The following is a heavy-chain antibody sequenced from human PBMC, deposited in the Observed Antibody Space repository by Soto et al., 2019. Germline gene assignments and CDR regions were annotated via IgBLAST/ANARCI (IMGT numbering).Heavy chain of an antibody. CDR2: VKSKTDGATT. CDR3: TTDCSGGSCYPGADYYYYGMDV. J-gene: IGHJ6*02. V-gene: IGHV3-15*01. CDR1: GFSFSYAW. D-gene: IGHD2-15*01. Sequence: EVQLVESGGGLVKPGGSLRLSCAASGFSFSYAWMSWVRQAPGKGLEWVGRVKSKTDGATTDYAAPVKGRFSISRDDSKPRVYLQMNSLKAEDTAVYYCTTDCSGGSCYPGADYYYYGMDVWGQGTTVTVSS.